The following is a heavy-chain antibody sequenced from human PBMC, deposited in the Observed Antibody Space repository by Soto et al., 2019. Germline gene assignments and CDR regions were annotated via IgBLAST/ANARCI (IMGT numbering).Heavy chain of an antibody. V-gene: IGHV3-23*01. J-gene: IGHJ5*02. Sequence: GGSLRLSCAASGFSFIDYAINWVRQVPGRGLEYVAGIGGRGGNAFYADSMKGRFSISRDNSKNTVYLHMHNLRVDDSAMYYCAKARHSGDFAGSYDSWGQGTLVTVSS. CDR3: AKARHSGDFAGSYDS. CDR1: GFSFIDYA. D-gene: IGHD2-21*02. CDR2: IGGRGGNA.